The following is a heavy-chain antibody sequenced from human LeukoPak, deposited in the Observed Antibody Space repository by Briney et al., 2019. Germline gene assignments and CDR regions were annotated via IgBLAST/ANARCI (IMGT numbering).Heavy chain of an antibody. CDR3: ARGSMTLSFDY. CDR1: VYTFTRYY. Sequence: GASVSVSCKASVYTFTRYYMHWVRQAPAQGLEWMGWINPNSGGTNYAQKFQGRVTMTRDTSISTAYMELSRLRSDDTAVYYCARGSMTLSFDYWGQGTLVTVSS. CDR2: INPNSGGT. D-gene: IGHD1-26*01. J-gene: IGHJ4*02. V-gene: IGHV1-2*02.